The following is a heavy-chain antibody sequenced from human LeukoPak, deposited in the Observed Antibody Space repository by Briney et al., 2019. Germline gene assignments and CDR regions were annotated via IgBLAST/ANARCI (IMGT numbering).Heavy chain of an antibody. CDR3: TRVIRKGSVTSNYYYYYGMDV. Sequence: GGSLRLSCTASGFTFGDYAMSWVRQAPGKGLEWVGFIRSKAYGGTTEYAASVKGRFTISRDDSKSIAYLQMNSLKTEDTAVYYCTRVIRKGSVTSNYYYYYGMDVWGQGTTVTVSS. D-gene: IGHD5-18*01. V-gene: IGHV3-49*04. J-gene: IGHJ6*02. CDR1: GFTFGDYA. CDR2: IRSKAYGGTT.